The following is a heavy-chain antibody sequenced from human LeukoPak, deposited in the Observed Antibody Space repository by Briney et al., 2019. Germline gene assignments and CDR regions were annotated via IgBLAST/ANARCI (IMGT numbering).Heavy chain of an antibody. CDR1: GYTFTSYA. J-gene: IGHJ4*02. CDR2: INAGNGNT. Sequence: ASVKVSCKASGYTFTSYAMHWVRQAPGQRLEWMGWINAGNGNTKYSQKFQGRVTITRDTSASTAYMKLSSLRSEDTAVYYCARDLEGKVIPDYWGQGTLVTVSS. V-gene: IGHV1-3*01. D-gene: IGHD3-3*01. CDR3: ARDLEGKVIPDY.